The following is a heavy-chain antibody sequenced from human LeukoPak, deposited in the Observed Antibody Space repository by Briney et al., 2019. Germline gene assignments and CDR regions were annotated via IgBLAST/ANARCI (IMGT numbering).Heavy chain of an antibody. D-gene: IGHD4-17*01. Sequence: ASVKVSCNASGYTFTGYYMHWVRQAPGQGLVWMGWIDPNRGGTSYAQKFQGRVTMPRDTSISTAYMELSGLISDDTAVYYCARDGRIYGDPPVDYWGQGTLVAVSS. CDR2: IDPNRGGT. CDR1: GYTFTGYY. V-gene: IGHV1-2*02. J-gene: IGHJ4*02. CDR3: ARDGRIYGDPPVDY.